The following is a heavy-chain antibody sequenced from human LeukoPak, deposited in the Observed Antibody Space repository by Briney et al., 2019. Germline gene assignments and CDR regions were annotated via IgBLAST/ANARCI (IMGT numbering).Heavy chain of an antibody. V-gene: IGHV4-31*03. J-gene: IGHJ6*02. CDR2: IYYSGST. CDR1: GGSINSGGHY. CDR3: ARDRGYGMDV. Sequence: SETLSLTCTVSGGSINSGGHYCNWIRQHPGKGLEWIGYIYYSGSTYYNPSLKSRLTISVDTSKNQFSLKLSSATAADTAVYYCARDRGYGMDVWGQGTTVTVSS.